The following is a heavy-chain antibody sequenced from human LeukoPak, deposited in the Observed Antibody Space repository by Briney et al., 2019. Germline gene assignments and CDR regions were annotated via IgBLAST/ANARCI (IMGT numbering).Heavy chain of an antibody. J-gene: IGHJ4*02. Sequence: GGSLRLSCAASGFTFSSYGMPWVRQAPGKGLEWVAVISYDGSNKYYADSVKGRFTISRDNSKNTLYLQMNSLRAEDTAVYYCANGEYYYDSSGYHGYWGQGTLVTVSS. CDR2: ISYDGSNK. CDR3: ANGEYYYDSSGYHGY. CDR1: GFTFSSYG. V-gene: IGHV3-30*18. D-gene: IGHD3-22*01.